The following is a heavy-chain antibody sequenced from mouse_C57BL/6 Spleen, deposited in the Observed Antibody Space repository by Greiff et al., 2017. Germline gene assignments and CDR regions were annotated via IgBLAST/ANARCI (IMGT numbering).Heavy chain of an antibody. V-gene: IGHV1-22*01. Sequence: VQLQQSGPELVKPGASVKMSCKASGYTFTDYNMHWVKQSHGKSLEWIGYIKPNNGGTSYNQKFKGKATLTVNKSSSTAYMELRSLTSEDSAVYYCARGINYGNLAYWGQGTLVTVSA. CDR3: ARGINYGNLAY. CDR2: IKPNNGGT. D-gene: IGHD2-1*01. CDR1: GYTFTDYN. J-gene: IGHJ3*01.